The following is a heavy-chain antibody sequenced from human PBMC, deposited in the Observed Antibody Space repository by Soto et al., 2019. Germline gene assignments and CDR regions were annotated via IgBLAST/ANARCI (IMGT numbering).Heavy chain of an antibody. CDR3: AGGFSDSVGLDD. Sequence: EVQMLETGGGLIQPGGSLRLSCAASGFTVSSSDMRWVRQAPGKGLEWISAIYRSGNKYYADSVKGRFTISRDNSKNTVHIQINSPRAEATAVYYCAGGFSDSVGLDDWGQGTLVTVSS. CDR2: IYRSGNK. J-gene: IGHJ4*02. D-gene: IGHD2-21*02. CDR1: GFTVSSSD. V-gene: IGHV3-53*02.